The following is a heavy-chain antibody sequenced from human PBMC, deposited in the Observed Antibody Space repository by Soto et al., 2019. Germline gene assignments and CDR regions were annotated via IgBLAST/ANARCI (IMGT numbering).Heavy chain of an antibody. D-gene: IGHD7-27*01. J-gene: IGHJ3*02. CDR1: GGSISSSSYY. V-gene: IGHV4-39*07. CDR3: ARDGWLTGDAFDI. Sequence: GSLRLSCTVSGGSISSSSYYWGWIRQPPGKGLEWIGSIYYSGSTYYNPSLKSRVTISVDTSKNQFSLKLSSVTAADTAVYYCARDGWLTGDAFDIWGQGTMVTVSS. CDR2: IYYSGST.